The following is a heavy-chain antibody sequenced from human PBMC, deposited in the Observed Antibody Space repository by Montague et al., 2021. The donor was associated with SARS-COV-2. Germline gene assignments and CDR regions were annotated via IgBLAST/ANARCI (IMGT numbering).Heavy chain of an antibody. D-gene: IGHD2-2*01. J-gene: IGHJ4*02. V-gene: IGHV6-1*01. CDR2: TYYRSKWFH. Sequence: CAISGDSVSSNSAAWNWIRQSPSRGLEWLGRTYYRSKWFHDYAISVKSRIIINPDTSKNQFSLHLDSVTPEDTAVYYCARIPVGSKYYFDFWGQGTLVTVSS. CDR1: GDSVSSNSAA. CDR3: ARIPVGSKYYFDF.